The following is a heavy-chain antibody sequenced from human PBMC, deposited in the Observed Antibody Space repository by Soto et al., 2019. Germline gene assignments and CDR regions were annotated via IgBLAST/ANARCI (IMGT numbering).Heavy chain of an antibody. CDR2: INHSGST. J-gene: IGHJ6*02. CDR3: ARGKQSRRSPVAEKREDYYYGMDV. V-gene: IGHV4-34*01. Sequence: QVQLQQWGAGLLKPSETLSLTCAVYGGSFSGYYWSWIRQPPGKGLEWIGEINHSGSTNYNPSLKSRVTISVDTSKSQFSRKLSSVPAADTAVYYCARGKQSRRSPVAEKREDYYYGMDVWGQGTTVTVSS. D-gene: IGHD1-26*01. CDR1: GGSFSGYY.